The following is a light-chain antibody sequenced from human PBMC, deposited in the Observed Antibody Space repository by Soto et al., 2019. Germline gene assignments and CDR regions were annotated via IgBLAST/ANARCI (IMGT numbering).Light chain of an antibody. CDR1: ESIATW. Sequence: DVHMTQSPSTLSASVGDRVTITCRASESIATWLAWYQQKPGKAPKLLIYDASRLENGVPARFSGGGSGREFTLTISGLQPDDFATYYCHQYNSYFGQGNKLEI. CDR2: DAS. J-gene: IGKJ2*01. CDR3: HQYNSY. V-gene: IGKV1-5*01.